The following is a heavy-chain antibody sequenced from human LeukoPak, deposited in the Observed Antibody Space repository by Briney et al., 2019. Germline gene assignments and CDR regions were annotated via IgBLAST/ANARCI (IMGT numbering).Heavy chain of an antibody. CDR3: ARDNTAMVDDAFDI. Sequence: GGSLRLSCAASGFTFSDYYMSWIRQAPGKGLEWVSYISSSGSTIYYADSVKGRLTISRDNAKNSLYLQMNSLRAEDTAVYYCARDNTAMVDDAFDIWGQGTMVTVSS. CDR1: GFTFSDYY. J-gene: IGHJ3*02. CDR2: ISSSGSTI. V-gene: IGHV3-11*01. D-gene: IGHD5-18*01.